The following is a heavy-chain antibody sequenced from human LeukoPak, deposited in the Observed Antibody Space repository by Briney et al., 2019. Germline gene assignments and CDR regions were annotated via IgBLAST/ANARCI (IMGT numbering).Heavy chain of an antibody. CDR1: GLTFSSYA. J-gene: IGHJ6*03. CDR2: IIDSGEST. D-gene: IGHD3-16*01. V-gene: IGHV3-23*01. Sequence: GGSLRLSCAASGLTFSSYAMSWVRQAPGKGLEWASGIIDSGESTYYANFAKGRFTISRDNSNNTLYMQMNSLRAEDMAVYYCAKLGGQELHNYYVAVCGKGTTVAVSS. CDR3: AKLGGQELHNYYVAV.